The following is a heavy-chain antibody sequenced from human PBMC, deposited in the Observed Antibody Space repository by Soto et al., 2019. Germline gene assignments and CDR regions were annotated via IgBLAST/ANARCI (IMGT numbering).Heavy chain of an antibody. CDR1: GFTFSNAW. CDR2: IKSKTDGGTT. Sequence: GGSLRLSCAASGFTFSNAWMSWVRQAPGKGLEWVGRIKSKTDGGTTDYAAPVKGRFTISRDDSKNTLYLQMNSLKTEDTAVYYCTTDFSSDFWSGYYWFSDGYNSYFDYWGQGTLVTVSS. J-gene: IGHJ4*02. V-gene: IGHV3-15*01. CDR3: TTDFSSDFWSGYYWFSDGYNSYFDY. D-gene: IGHD3-3*01.